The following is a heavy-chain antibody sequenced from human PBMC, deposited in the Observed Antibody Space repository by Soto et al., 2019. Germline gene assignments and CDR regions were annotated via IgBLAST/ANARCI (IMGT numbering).Heavy chain of an antibody. D-gene: IGHD1-26*01. CDR1: GFSLTTDRVG. Sequence: QITLKESGPTLVKPTQTLTLTCTFSGFSLTTDRVGVGWIRQPPGEALEWLAVIYWDDSKTYRPSLESRLTITKDTPKNQVALTMTTMDSLDTAPYYCAHAYGGRSLYWGQGTLVTVSS. J-gene: IGHJ4*02. CDR2: IYWDDSK. V-gene: IGHV2-5*02. CDR3: AHAYGGRSLY.